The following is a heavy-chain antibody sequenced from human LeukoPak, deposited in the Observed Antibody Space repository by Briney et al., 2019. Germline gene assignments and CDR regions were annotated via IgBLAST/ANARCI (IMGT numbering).Heavy chain of an antibody. Sequence: GASVKVSCKASGYTFTTYTMHWVRQAPGQRLEWMGWINAGNGNTKYSQKFQGRVTITRDTSTSIAYMELRSLRSDDTAVYYCARDGGYSYGNLYYYYGMDVWGQGTTVTVSS. CDR2: INAGNGNT. V-gene: IGHV1-3*01. CDR3: ARDGGYSYGNLYYYYGMDV. J-gene: IGHJ6*02. D-gene: IGHD5-18*01. CDR1: GYTFTTYT.